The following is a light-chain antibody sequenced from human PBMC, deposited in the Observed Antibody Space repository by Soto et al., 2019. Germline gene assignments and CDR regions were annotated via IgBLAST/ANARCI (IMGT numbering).Light chain of an antibody. Sequence: VVMTQSPASLSVSTGERATLSCRASQSFSSNVAWYQQKPGQAPRLLIYGTSTRVTGIPARFSGSGPGTDFTLTISSLEPEDFAVYYCQQRRTFGQGTKVDIK. CDR3: QQRRT. J-gene: IGKJ1*01. CDR1: QSFSSN. CDR2: GTS. V-gene: IGKV3-15*01.